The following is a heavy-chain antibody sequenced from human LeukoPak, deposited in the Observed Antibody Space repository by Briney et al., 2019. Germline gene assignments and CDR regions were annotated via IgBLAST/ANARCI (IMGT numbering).Heavy chain of an antibody. CDR3: ARDQSITIFGVVPFDY. D-gene: IGHD3-3*01. CDR1: GFTFSSYW. J-gene: IGHJ4*02. CDR2: IKQDGSEK. V-gene: IGHV3-7*01. Sequence: PGGSLRLSCAASGFTFSSYWMSWVRQAPGKRLEWVANIKQDGSEKYYVDSVKGRFTISRDNAKNSLYLQMNSLRAEDTAVYYCARDQSITIFGVVPFDYWGQGTLVTVSS.